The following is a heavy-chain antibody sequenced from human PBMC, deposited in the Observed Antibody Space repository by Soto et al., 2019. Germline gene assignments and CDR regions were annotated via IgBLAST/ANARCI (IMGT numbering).Heavy chain of an antibody. V-gene: IGHV4-4*02. J-gene: IGHJ3*01. CDR3: ARDPVAAAGTAFDV. CDR2: IYHDGST. Sequence: SENPSLTCAVPGGSISSSYWWSWVRQPPGKGLEWIAEIYHDGSTYYNPSLKSRVTISADKSKNQFSLKMISVTAADTAVYYWARDPVAAAGTAFDVWGQGIMVTVSS. CDR1: GGSISSSYW. D-gene: IGHD6-13*01.